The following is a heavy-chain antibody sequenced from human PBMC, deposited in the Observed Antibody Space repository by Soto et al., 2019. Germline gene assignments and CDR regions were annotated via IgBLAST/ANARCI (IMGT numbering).Heavy chain of an antibody. CDR2: ISYDGSNK. Sequence: QVQLVESGGGVVQPGRSLRLSCAASGFTFGSYGMHWVRQAPGKGLEWVAVISYDGSNKYYADSVKGRFTISRDNSKNTLYLQMNSLRAEDTAVYYCAKEGSDYDILTGSGYYGMDVWGQGTTVTVSS. J-gene: IGHJ6*02. D-gene: IGHD3-9*01. CDR3: AKEGSDYDILTGSGYYGMDV. CDR1: GFTFGSYG. V-gene: IGHV3-30*18.